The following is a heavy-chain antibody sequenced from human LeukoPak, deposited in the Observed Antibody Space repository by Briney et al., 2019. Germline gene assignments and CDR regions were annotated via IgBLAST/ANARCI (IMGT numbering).Heavy chain of an antibody. CDR3: ARGVPSDTIFGVVIDLFDY. Sequence: ASVKVSCKASGYTFTGYYMHWVRQAPGQGLEWMGRINPNSGGTNDAQKFQGRVTMTRDTSISTAYMELSRLRSDDTAVYYCARGVPSDTIFGVVIDLFDYWGQGTLVTVSS. CDR1: GYTFTGYY. CDR2: INPNSGGT. V-gene: IGHV1-2*06. J-gene: IGHJ4*02. D-gene: IGHD3-3*01.